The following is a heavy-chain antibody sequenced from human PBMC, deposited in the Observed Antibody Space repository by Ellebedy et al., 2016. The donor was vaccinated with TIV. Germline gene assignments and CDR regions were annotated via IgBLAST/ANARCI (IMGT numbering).Heavy chain of an antibody. V-gene: IGHV3-23*01. CDR1: GFTFSISS. CDR3: AKRRVGYYFDC. Sequence: PGGSLRLSCAASGFTFSISSMSWVRQAPGKGLEWVAAISGSGTSTNYADSVKGRFTISRDNSKNTLFLQMNSLRAEDTAIYYCAKRRVGYYFDCWGQGTLVTVSS. CDR2: ISGSGTST. J-gene: IGHJ4*02. D-gene: IGHD1-26*01.